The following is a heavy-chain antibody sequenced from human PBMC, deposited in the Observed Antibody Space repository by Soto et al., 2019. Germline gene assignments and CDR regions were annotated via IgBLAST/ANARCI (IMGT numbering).Heavy chain of an antibody. V-gene: IGHV4-59*01. D-gene: IGHD2-21*01. CDR2: VDYSGSA. J-gene: IGHJ4*02. CDR1: RGSIGSYY. CDR3: ARGHSDFDY. Sequence: AETLSLTCTVSRGSIGSYYWSWIRQPPGKGLEWLGYVDYSGSAIYNPSLNSRVTLSVDTSKNQFSLKLSSVTAADTAMYYCARGHSDFDYWGQGTPVTVSS.